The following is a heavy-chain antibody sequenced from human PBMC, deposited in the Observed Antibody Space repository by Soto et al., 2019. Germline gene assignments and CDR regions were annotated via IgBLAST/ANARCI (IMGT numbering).Heavy chain of an antibody. V-gene: IGHV4-4*02. CDR2: SHQSGNT. J-gene: IGHJ4*02. CDR3: ATRDSGRVY. Sequence: QVQLQESGPGLVKPSGTLSLTCAVSGVSISSHDWWTWVRQPPGKGLEWIGESHQSGNTNYNSSLXRRVTISLDKSKNRWALRLSSVTVAVTAVYYCATRDSGRVYWGQGTLVTVSS. CDR1: GVSISSHDW. D-gene: IGHD6-25*01.